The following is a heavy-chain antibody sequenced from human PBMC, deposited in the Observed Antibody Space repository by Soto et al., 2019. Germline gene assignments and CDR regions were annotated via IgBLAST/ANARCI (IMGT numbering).Heavy chain of an antibody. CDR2: IIPIFGTA. D-gene: IGHD3-16*01. Sequence: QVQLVQSGAEVKKPGSSVKVSCKASGGSFKNYAITWVRQAPGQGLEWVGGIIPIFGTAKYAQGFQGRLTIPADEATSSAYIELSSLRSEDTAVYYCARDGGWLQSRNYFDSWGQGTLVTVSS. CDR3: ARDGGWLQSRNYFDS. V-gene: IGHV1-69*01. J-gene: IGHJ4*02. CDR1: GGSFKNYA.